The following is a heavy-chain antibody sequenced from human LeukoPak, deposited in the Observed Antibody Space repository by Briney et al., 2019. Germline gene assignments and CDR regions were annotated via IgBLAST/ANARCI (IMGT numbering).Heavy chain of an antibody. J-gene: IGHJ2*01. V-gene: IGHV5-51*01. CDR3: ARLPTVVTPGNWYFDL. D-gene: IGHD4-23*01. CDR1: GSTFTSYW. Sequence: GASLQISCQGSGSTFTSYWIGRVRQLPGKGLEWMGTLYPGDSDTTYSPSFQGQVTISADKSISTAYLQWSSLKASDTAMNYCARLPTVVTPGNWYFDLWGRGTLVTVSS. CDR2: LYPGDSDT.